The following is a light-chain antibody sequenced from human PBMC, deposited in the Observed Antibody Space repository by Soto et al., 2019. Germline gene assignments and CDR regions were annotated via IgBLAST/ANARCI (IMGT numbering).Light chain of an antibody. CDR2: AAS. J-gene: IGKJ1*01. Sequence: EIVLTQSPGTLSLSPGERGTLSCRASQTVSSSYFAWYQQKPGQAPRLLIYAASSRATGIPDRFSGSGSGTHFTLTIVSLQDADCAVYYCQQYNSTPWTFGQGNKVEIK. CDR1: QTVSSSY. CDR3: QQYNSTPWT. V-gene: IGKV3-20*01.